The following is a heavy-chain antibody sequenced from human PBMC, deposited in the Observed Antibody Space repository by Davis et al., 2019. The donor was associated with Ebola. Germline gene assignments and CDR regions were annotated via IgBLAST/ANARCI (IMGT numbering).Heavy chain of an antibody. J-gene: IGHJ5*02. V-gene: IGHV5-51*01. CDR1: GYSFTSYW. Sequence: VESLKISCKGSGYSFTSYWIGWVRQMPGKGLEWMGIIYPGDSDTRYSPSFQGQVTISADKSISTAYLQWSSLKASDTAMYYCARSYDSSGYSSPIYNWFDPWGQGTLVTVSS. CDR3: ARSYDSSGYSSPIYNWFDP. D-gene: IGHD3-22*01. CDR2: IYPGDSDT.